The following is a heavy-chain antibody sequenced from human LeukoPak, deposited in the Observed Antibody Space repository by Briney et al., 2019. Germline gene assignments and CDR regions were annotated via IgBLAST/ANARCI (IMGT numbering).Heavy chain of an antibody. CDR2: IYHSGST. V-gene: IGHV4-4*02. J-gene: IGHJ4*02. CDR3: ACLYFPRDPGRSGPHFDY. D-gene: IGHD2/OR15-2a*01. CDR1: GGSISSSNW. Sequence: PSETLSLTCAVSGGSISSSNWWSWVRPPPGKGVEWSGEIYHSGSTNYNPSLKSRVTISVDKSKNHFSLKLSSVTAADTAVYYCACLYFPRDPGRSGPHFDYWGQGTLVTVSS.